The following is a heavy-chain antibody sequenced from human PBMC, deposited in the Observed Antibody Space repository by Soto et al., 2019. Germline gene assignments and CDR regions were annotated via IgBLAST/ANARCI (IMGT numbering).Heavy chain of an antibody. Sequence: PGGSLRLSCAASGFTFSESAMHWVRQAPGKGLEWVSGISGSGISIHYADSVKGRFTVSRDNSKNTLYLQMNSLRAEDTAVYNCAKEPVGPDWYFDLWGRGTLVTVSS. J-gene: IGHJ2*01. CDR2: ISGSGISI. CDR3: AKEPVGPDWYFDL. V-gene: IGHV3-23*01. CDR1: GFTFSESA.